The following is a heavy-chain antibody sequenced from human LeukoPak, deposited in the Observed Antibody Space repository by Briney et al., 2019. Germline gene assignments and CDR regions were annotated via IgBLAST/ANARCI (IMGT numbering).Heavy chain of an antibody. J-gene: IGHJ4*02. CDR2: IRFDESIK. Sequence: PGGSLRLSXAASGFTFSTYGMHWVRQAPGKGLEWVAFIRFDESIKYYADSVKGRFTISRDNSKNTLYLQMNSLRAEDTAVYYCAKDSIQGDTSLDYWGQGTLVTVSS. CDR1: GFTFSTYG. V-gene: IGHV3-30*02. CDR3: AKDSIQGDTSLDY. D-gene: IGHD5-18*01.